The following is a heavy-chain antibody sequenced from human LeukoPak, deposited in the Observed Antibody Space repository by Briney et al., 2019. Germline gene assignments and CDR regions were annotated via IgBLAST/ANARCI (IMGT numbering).Heavy chain of an antibody. CDR2: IGSGGGSI. D-gene: IGHD4-17*01. Sequence: GGSLRLTCAASGFTFSNYEMNWVRQAPGKGLEWVSYIGSGGGSIYYADSVRGRFTSSRDNAKKSLFLQMNSLRVEDTAVYYCARDDYGGTFDAFDIWGQGALVTVSS. J-gene: IGHJ3*02. V-gene: IGHV3-48*03. CDR1: GFTFSNYE. CDR3: ARDDYGGTFDAFDI.